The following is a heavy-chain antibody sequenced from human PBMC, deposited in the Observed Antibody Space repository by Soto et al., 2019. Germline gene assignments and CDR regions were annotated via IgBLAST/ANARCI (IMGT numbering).Heavy chain of an antibody. D-gene: IGHD2-2*02. V-gene: IGHV3-30*18. CDR2: ISYDGSNK. J-gene: IGHJ6*02. CDR3: AKEVAIGTDYYSYGMDV. CDR1: GFTFSSYG. Sequence: GGSLRRSCAASGFTFSSYGMHWVRQAPGKGLEWVAVISYDGSNKYYADSVKGRFTISRDNSKNTLYLQMNSLRAEDTAVYYCAKEVAIGTDYYSYGMDVWGQGTTVTVS.